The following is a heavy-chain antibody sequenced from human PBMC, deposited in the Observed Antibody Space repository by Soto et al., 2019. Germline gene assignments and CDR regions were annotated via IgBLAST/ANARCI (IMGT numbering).Heavy chain of an antibody. CDR1: GFTCSSYD. D-gene: IGHD2-8*02. CDR2: ILVGGST. CDR3: AKATATGGGAFDI. J-gene: IGHJ3*02. V-gene: IGHV3-23*01. Sequence: GGSLRLSCAASGFTCSSYDMSWVRQAPGKGLGWVSTILVGGSTYYADSVKGRFTISRDNSKNTLYLQMNSLTAGDTAVYYCAKATATGGGAFDICGQGTMVTVSS.